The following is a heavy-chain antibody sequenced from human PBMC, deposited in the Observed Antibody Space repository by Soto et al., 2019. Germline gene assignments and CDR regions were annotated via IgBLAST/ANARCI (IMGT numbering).Heavy chain of an antibody. CDR1: GDSVSTNTAA. J-gene: IGHJ3*02. Sequence: SQTLSLTCAISGDSVSTNTAAWNWVRQSPSRGLEWLGMTYYRSKWYFDYAVSVKSRITITPDTSKNQFSLHLDSVTPGDTAVYYYTRTRGQLLADAFDIWGLGTMVTVSS. CDR2: TYYRSKWYF. V-gene: IGHV6-1*01. D-gene: IGHD2-2*01. CDR3: TRTRGQLLADAFDI.